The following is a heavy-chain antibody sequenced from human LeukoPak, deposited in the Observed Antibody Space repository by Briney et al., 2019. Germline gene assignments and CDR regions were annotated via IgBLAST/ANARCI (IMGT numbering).Heavy chain of an antibody. CDR1: GFSFRNYA. J-gene: IGHJ4*02. CDR3: TRDGGSFCDFDY. V-gene: IGHV3-64*02. Sequence: GGSLGLSCVASGFSFRNYAIHWVRRAPGKGLEYVSVINTDGRITYYADSVKGRFTISRDNSKNTVYLQMGSLRGEDMAVYYCTRDGGSFCDFDYWGQGALVTVSS. CDR2: INTDGRIT. D-gene: IGHD1-26*01.